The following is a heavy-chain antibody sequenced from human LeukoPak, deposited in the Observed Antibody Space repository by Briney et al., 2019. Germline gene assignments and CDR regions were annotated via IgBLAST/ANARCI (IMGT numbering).Heavy chain of an antibody. V-gene: IGHV3-66*01. D-gene: IGHD3-10*01. J-gene: IGHJ4*02. CDR1: GFTFSSYE. CDR3: AKYGSGSSYFDY. CDR2: IYSGGTT. Sequence: SGGSLRLSCAASGFTFSSYEMNWVRQAPGKGLQWVSVIYSGGTTYYADSVKGRFTISRDNSKNTLYLQMNSLRAEDTAVYYCAKYGSGSSYFDYWGQGTLVTVSS.